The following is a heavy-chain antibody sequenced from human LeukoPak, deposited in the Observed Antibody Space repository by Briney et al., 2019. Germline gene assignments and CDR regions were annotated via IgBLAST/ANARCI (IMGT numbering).Heavy chain of an antibody. CDR1: GFTFSRYV. D-gene: IGHD3-22*01. Sequence: PGGSLRLSCAASGFTFSRYVMSWVRQAPGKGLEWVSAIISSGGNTYYADSVKGRFTISRDNSKNTLYLQMNSLRAEDMAVYFCARDYYDTSGYPPEPFDNWGQGTLVTVSS. V-gene: IGHV3-23*01. J-gene: IGHJ4*02. CDR2: IISSGGNT. CDR3: ARDYYDTSGYPPEPFDN.